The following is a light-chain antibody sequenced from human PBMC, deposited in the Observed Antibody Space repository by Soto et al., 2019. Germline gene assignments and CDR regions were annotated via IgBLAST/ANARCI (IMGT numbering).Light chain of an antibody. V-gene: IGKV1-39*01. J-gene: IGKJ1*01. Sequence: DIQMTQSPSSLSASVGDRVTITCRASQSILTYLNWFQQKPGKAPKLLMYAASSLQGGVPSRFSGSGSGTDFTLTISSLQPEDFATYFCKQSYTSPWTFGQGTKVEIK. CDR2: AAS. CDR3: KQSYTSPWT. CDR1: QSILTY.